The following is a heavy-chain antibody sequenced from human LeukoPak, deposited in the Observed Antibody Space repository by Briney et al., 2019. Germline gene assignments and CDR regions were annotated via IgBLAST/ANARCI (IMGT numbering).Heavy chain of an antibody. CDR1: GFTVSSNY. D-gene: IGHD3-10*01. Sequence: PGGSLRLSCAASGFTVSSNYMSWVRQAPGKGLEWVSVIYTGGSTYYADSVKGRFTISRDNSKNTLYPQMNSLRAEDTAVYYCAREYYGSGSYPWGQGTLVTVSS. J-gene: IGHJ5*02. CDR3: AREYYGSGSYP. V-gene: IGHV3-53*01. CDR2: IYTGGST.